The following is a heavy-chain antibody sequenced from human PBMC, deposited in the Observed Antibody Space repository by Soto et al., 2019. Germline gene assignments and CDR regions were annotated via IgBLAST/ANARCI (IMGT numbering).Heavy chain of an antibody. CDR3: ARLEGLATISHYFDF. V-gene: IGHV4-39*01. CDR1: GGSLSSSSYY. D-gene: IGHD3-9*01. J-gene: IGHJ4*02. Sequence: PSETLSLTCTVSGGSLSSSSYYWGWIRQPPGKGLEWIGSIYYRGNTYYNPSLQTRVTISLDKSKSQFSLRLNSVTAADSAVYFCARLEGLATISHYFDFWGQGAQVTVSS. CDR2: IYYRGNT.